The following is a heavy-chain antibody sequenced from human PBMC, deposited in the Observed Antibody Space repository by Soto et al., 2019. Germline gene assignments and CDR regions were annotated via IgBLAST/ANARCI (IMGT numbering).Heavy chain of an antibody. V-gene: IGHV1-8*01. Sequence: QVQLVQSGAEVKKPGASVKVSCKASGYTFTSYDINWVRQATGQGLEWMGWMNPESGNTGYAQKFQGRVTMTRNTSISTAYMELSSLRSEDTAVYYCASGWYDYDSSGYGKSWFDPWGQGTLVTVSS. D-gene: IGHD3-22*01. CDR2: MNPESGNT. CDR3: ASGWYDYDSSGYGKSWFDP. CDR1: GYTFTSYD. J-gene: IGHJ5*02.